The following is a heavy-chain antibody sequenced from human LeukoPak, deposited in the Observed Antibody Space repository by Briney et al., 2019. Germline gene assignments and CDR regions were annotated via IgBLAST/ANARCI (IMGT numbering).Heavy chain of an antibody. Sequence: SQTLSLTCTVSGGSISSSSYYWGWIRQPPGKGLEWIGSIYCSGSTYYNPSLKSRVTISVDTSKNQFSLKLSSVTAADTAVYYCARQDYYGSGSPTIFDYWGQGTLVTVSS. CDR2: IYCSGST. CDR1: GGSISSSSYY. V-gene: IGHV4-39*01. J-gene: IGHJ4*02. D-gene: IGHD3-10*01. CDR3: ARQDYYGSGSPTIFDY.